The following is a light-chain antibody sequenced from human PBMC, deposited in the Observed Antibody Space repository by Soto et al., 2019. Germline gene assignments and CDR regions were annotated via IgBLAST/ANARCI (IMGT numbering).Light chain of an antibody. CDR3: QQANSFPYS. CDR1: QGISSW. V-gene: IGKV1-12*01. Sequence: DIQMTHSPSSVSASVGDRDTITCRASQGISSWLAWYQQKPGKAPKLLIYAASSLQSGVPSRFSGSGSETEFTLDISVLQSEDVATYYCQQANSFPYSFGQRTKLEIK. J-gene: IGKJ2*01. CDR2: AAS.